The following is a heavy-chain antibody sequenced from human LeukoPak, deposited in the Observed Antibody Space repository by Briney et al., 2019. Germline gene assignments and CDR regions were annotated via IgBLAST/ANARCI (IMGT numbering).Heavy chain of an antibody. CDR1: GFTFGDYV. D-gene: IGHD3-10*01. V-gene: IGHV3-23*01. J-gene: IGHJ4*02. CDR2: ISGSGGST. Sequence: GGSLRLSCTASGFTFGDYVMSWVRQAPGKGLEWVSAISGSGGSTYYADSVKGRFTISRDNSKNTLYLQMNSLRAEDTAVYYCAKYGSGSYQLYFDYWGQGTLVTVSP. CDR3: AKYGSGSYQLYFDY.